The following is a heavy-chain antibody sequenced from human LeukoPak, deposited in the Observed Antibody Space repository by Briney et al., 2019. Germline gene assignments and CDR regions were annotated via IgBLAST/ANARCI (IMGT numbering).Heavy chain of an antibody. D-gene: IGHD1-26*01. J-gene: IGHJ4*02. CDR1: GYWFTSYW. CDR3: ARHLRVGRIAPFDF. Sequence: GESLKISCEGSGYWFTSYWIGWVRQMPGKGLEWMGVIYPGDSDTIYSPSFQGQVTISVDKSMRTAYLQWSSLKASDTAIYYCARHLRVGRIAPFDFRGQGTLVTVSS. V-gene: IGHV5-51*01. CDR2: IYPGDSDT.